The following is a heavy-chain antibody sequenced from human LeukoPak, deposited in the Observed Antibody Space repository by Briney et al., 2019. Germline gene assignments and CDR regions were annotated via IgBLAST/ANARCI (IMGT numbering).Heavy chain of an antibody. V-gene: IGHV3-23*01. J-gene: IGHJ4*02. CDR3: AKARYYDSSGFKRQYYFDY. CDR1: GFTFSSYA. CDR2: ISGSGGST. D-gene: IGHD3-22*01. Sequence: PGGSLRLSCAASGFTFSSYAMSWVRQAPGKGLEWVSAISGSGGSTYYADSVKGRFTISRDNSKNTLYLQMNSLRAEDTAVYYCAKARYYDSSGFKRQYYFDYWGQGTLVTVSS.